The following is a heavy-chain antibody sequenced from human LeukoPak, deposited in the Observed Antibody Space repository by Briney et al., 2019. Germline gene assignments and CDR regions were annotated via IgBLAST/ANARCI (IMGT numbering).Heavy chain of an antibody. D-gene: IGHD3-10*01. Sequence: GESLKISCKGSGYSFTSYWIGWVRQMPGKGLEWMGIIYPGDSDTRYSPSFQGQVTISADKSISTAYLQWSSLKASDTAMYYCARRRGVGYYGSGSSPIDYWGQGTLVTVSS. J-gene: IGHJ4*02. CDR2: IYPGDSDT. CDR3: ARRRGVGYYGSGSSPIDY. V-gene: IGHV5-51*01. CDR1: GYSFTSYW.